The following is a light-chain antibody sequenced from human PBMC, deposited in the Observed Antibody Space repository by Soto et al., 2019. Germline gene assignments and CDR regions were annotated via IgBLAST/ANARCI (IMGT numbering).Light chain of an antibody. CDR2: GAS. J-gene: IGKJ3*01. CDR1: QSVSGTY. Sequence: EIGLTQSPGTLSLSPGERATLSCRARQSVSGTYLAWYQQKPGQPPRLLIYGASSRATGIPDRFSGSGSGTDFTLTISRLEPEDFAVYYCQQYDSYLTFGPGTKVDIK. CDR3: QQYDSYLT. V-gene: IGKV3-20*01.